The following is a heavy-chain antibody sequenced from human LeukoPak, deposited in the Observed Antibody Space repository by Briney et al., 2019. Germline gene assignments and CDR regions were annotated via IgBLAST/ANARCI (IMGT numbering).Heavy chain of an antibody. CDR1: GGSISGYY. J-gene: IGHJ5*02. V-gene: IGHV4-4*07. D-gene: IGHD3-16*01. CDR2: VYTSGST. CDR3: AKSPSGRGGYNWFDP. Sequence: SETLSLTCTVSGGSISGYYWSWTRQPAGKGLEWIGRVYTSGSTNYNPSLKSRVTMSIDTSKNQFSLNLSSVTAADTAVYYCAKSPSGRGGYNWFDPWGQGTLVTVSS.